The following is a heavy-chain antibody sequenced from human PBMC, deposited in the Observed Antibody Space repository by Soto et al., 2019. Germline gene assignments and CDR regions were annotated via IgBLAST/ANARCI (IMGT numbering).Heavy chain of an antibody. CDR3: ARDGIQLWTFDY. CDR1: GFTFSSYG. D-gene: IGHD5-18*01. Sequence: PGGSLRLSCAASGFTFSSYGMHWVRQAPGKGLEWVAVIWYDGSNKYYADSVKGRFTISRDNSKNTLYLQMSSLRAEDTAVYYCARDGIQLWTFDYWGQGTLVTVSS. J-gene: IGHJ4*02. V-gene: IGHV3-33*01. CDR2: IWYDGSNK.